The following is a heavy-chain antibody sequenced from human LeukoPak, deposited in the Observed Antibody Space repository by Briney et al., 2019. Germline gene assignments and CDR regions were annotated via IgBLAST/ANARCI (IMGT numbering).Heavy chain of an antibody. J-gene: IGHJ5*02. CDR1: GFTFSSYS. CDR3: ARPLGYCSSTSCPQLNNWFDP. D-gene: IGHD2-2*01. V-gene: IGHV3-53*04. CDR2: IYSGGST. Sequence: GGSLRLSCAASGFTFSSYSMNWVRQAPGKGLEWVSVIYSGGSTYYADSVKGRFTISRHNSKNTLYLQMNSLRAEDTAVYYCARPLGYCSSTSCPQLNNWFDPWGQGTLVTVSP.